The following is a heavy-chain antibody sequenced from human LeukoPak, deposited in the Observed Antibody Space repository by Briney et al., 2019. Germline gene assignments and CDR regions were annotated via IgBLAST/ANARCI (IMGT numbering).Heavy chain of an antibody. CDR3: ARERIREYGSGWYNWFDP. D-gene: IGHD6-19*01. CDR2: INPNSGGT. CDR1: GYTFTGYY. J-gene: IGHJ5*02. Sequence: ASVKVSCKASGYTFTGYYMHWVRQAPGQGLEWMGWINPNSGGTNYAQKFQGRVTMTRDTSISTAYMELSRLRSDDTAVYYCARERIREYGSGWYNWFDPWGQGTLVTVSS. V-gene: IGHV1-2*02.